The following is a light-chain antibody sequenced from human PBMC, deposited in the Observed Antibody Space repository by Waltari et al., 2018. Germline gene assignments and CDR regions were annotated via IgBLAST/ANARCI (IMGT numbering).Light chain of an antibody. CDR2: GAS. Sequence: EIVMTQSPGTLSVSPGERATLSCRASQSVGSNLAGYQQKPAQAPRLLIYGASTRATGIPARFSGSGAGTDFTLTISSLQSEDFAVYDCQQYNAWAPWAITFGQGTRLEIK. J-gene: IGKJ5*01. CDR1: QSVGSN. CDR3: QQYNAWAPWAIT. V-gene: IGKV3-15*01.